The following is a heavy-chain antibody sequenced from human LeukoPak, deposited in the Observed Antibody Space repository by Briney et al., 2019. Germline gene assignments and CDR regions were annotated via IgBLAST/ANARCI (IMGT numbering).Heavy chain of an antibody. CDR1: GFTFSSYW. D-gene: IGHD6-19*01. CDR2: INSDGNSV. V-gene: IGHV3-74*01. Sequence: PGGSLRLSCAASGFTFSSYWMHWVRQAPGKGLVWVSRINSDGNSVTYADSVKGRLTISRDNAKNTLYLQMNSLKAEDTAVYYCAREYSSGWSLDYWGQGTLVTVSS. J-gene: IGHJ4*02. CDR3: AREYSSGWSLDY.